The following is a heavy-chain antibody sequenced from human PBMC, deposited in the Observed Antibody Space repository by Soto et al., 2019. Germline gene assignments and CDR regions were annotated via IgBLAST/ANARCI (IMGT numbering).Heavy chain of an antibody. Sequence: WGSLRLSCAASGFTFSSYAMSWVRQAPGKGLEWVSAISGSGGSTYYADSVKGRFTISRDNSKNTLYLQMNSLRAEDTAVYYCANVYAYDFWSGYPNPFDYWGQGTLVNVSS. CDR3: ANVYAYDFWSGYPNPFDY. V-gene: IGHV3-23*01. J-gene: IGHJ4*02. CDR1: GFTFSSYA. D-gene: IGHD3-3*01. CDR2: ISGSGGST.